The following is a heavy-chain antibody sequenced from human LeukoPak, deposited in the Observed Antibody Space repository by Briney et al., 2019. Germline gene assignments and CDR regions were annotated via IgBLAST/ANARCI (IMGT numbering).Heavy chain of an antibody. Sequence: SETLSLTCTVSGGSISSSSYYWGWIRQPPGKGLEWIGSIYYSGSTYYNPSLKSRVTISVDTSKNQFSPKLSSVTAADTAVYYCARHPWLAAEGYYFDYWGQGTLVTVSS. V-gene: IGHV4-39*01. CDR2: IYYSGST. CDR1: GGSISSSSYY. CDR3: ARHPWLAAEGYYFDY. D-gene: IGHD6-19*01. J-gene: IGHJ4*02.